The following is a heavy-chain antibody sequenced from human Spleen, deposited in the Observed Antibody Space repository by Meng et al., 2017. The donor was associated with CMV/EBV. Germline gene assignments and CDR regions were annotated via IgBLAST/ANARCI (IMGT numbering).Heavy chain of an antibody. V-gene: IGHV1-18*04. CDR3: AREMPSYGGSYYDDY. CDR1: GYMFTGFY. J-gene: IGHJ4*02. Sequence: ASVKVSCKASGYMFTGFYMHWVRQAPGQGLEWMGWISGYNGDTRYAQKLQGRVTMTTDTSTSTAYMELRSLRSDDTALYYCAREMPSYGGSYYDDYWGQGTLVTVSS. CDR2: ISGYNGDT. D-gene: IGHD1-26*01.